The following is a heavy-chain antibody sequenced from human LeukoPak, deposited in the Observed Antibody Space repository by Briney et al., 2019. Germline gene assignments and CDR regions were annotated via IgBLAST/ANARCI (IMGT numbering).Heavy chain of an antibody. Sequence: ASVKVSCKASGYTFTSYGISWVRQAPGQGLEWMGWISAYNGNTNYAQKLQSRVTMTTDTSTSTAYMELRSLRSDDTAVYYCARDIARQYYDFWSGLDYWGQGTLVTVSS. CDR2: ISAYNGNT. J-gene: IGHJ4*02. CDR3: ARDIARQYYDFWSGLDY. CDR1: GYTFTSYG. V-gene: IGHV1-18*01. D-gene: IGHD3-3*01.